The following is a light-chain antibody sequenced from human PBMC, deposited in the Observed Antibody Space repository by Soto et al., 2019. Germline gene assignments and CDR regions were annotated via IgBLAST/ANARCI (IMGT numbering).Light chain of an antibody. Sequence: QSVLTQPASVSGSPGQSITIACTGTSSDVGIYNLVSWYQHHPDKAPKLIIYEGTKRPLGVSNRFSGSKSGNTASLTISGLQAEDEADYYCCSYAGSSTYVFGTGTKVTVL. CDR3: CSYAGSSTYV. V-gene: IGLV2-23*01. J-gene: IGLJ1*01. CDR2: EGT. CDR1: SSDVGIYNL.